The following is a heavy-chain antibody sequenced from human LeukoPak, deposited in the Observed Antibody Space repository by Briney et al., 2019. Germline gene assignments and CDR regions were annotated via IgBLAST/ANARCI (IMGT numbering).Heavy chain of an antibody. D-gene: IGHD3-9*01. J-gene: IGHJ4*02. CDR2: ITNNGGNT. CDR1: GFTFSSYT. V-gene: IGHV3-64D*06. CDR3: VIVRGYFDSSGSDY. Sequence: GGSLRLSCSASGFTFSSYTIHWVRQAPGKGLEFVSAITNNGGNTYYADSVKGRFTISRDNSKNTVYLQVSSLRAEDTAVYYCVIVRGYFDSSGSDYWGQGTLVTVSS.